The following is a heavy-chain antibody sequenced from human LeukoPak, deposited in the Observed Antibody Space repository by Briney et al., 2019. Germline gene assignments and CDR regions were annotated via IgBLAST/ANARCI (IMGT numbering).Heavy chain of an antibody. D-gene: IGHD3-10*01. V-gene: IGHV1-69*13. Sequence: SVKVSFKASGGTFSSYAISWVRQAPGQGLEWMGGIIPIFGTANYAQKFQGRVTITADESTSTAYMELSSLRSEDTAVYYCARDPGSGSYYSWFDPWGQGTLVTVSS. CDR1: GGTFSSYA. CDR3: ARDPGSGSYYSWFDP. CDR2: IIPIFGTA. J-gene: IGHJ5*02.